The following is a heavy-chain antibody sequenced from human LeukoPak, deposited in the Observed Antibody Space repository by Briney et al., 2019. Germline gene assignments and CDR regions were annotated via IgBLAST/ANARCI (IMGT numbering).Heavy chain of an antibody. CDR3: ARPMGIVGAAAIYDAFDI. D-gene: IGHD1-26*01. CDR1: GYTFTSYG. Sequence: GASVKVSCKASGYTFTSYGISWVRQAPGQGLEWMGWISAYNGNTNYAQKLQGRVTMTTDTSTSTAYMELRSLRSDDTAVYYCARPMGIVGAAAIYDAFDIWGQGTMVTVSS. V-gene: IGHV1-18*01. J-gene: IGHJ3*02. CDR2: ISAYNGNT.